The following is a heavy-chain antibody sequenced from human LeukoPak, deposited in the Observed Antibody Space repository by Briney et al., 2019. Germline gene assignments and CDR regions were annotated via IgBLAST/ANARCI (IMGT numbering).Heavy chain of an antibody. V-gene: IGHV4-38-2*02. CDR3: ARGGGLNYYYYYMDV. Sequence: SETLSLTCTVSGYFISSAYYWGWIRQPPGRGLEWIASIYHSGSTYYNPSLKSRVTISVDTSKNQFSLKLSSVTAADTAVYYCARGGGLNYYYYYMDVWGKGTTVTISS. CDR1: GYFISSAYY. CDR2: IYHSGST. J-gene: IGHJ6*03. D-gene: IGHD3-16*01.